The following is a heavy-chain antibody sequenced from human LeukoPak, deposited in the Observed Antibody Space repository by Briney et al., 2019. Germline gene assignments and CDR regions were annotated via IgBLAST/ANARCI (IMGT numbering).Heavy chain of an antibody. CDR2: IYYGGST. CDR1: GGSISSYY. D-gene: IGHD3-10*01. Sequence: SETLSLTCAVSGGSISSYYWCWSWQRPPEGLGRMWFIYYGGSTNYNPCLKSGVTISVDTSKNQFSLKLSSVTAADTAVYYCARAGLLWFGELLRANWFDPWGQGTLVTVSS. CDR3: ARAGLLWFGELLRANWFDP. V-gene: IGHV4-59*12. J-gene: IGHJ5*02.